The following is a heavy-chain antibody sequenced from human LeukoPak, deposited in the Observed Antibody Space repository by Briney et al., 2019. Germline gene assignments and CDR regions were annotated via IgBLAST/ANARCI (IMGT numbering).Heavy chain of an antibody. CDR2: ISVYNDNK. CDR1: GYIFTSYG. V-gene: IGHV1-18*01. D-gene: IGHD3-16*02. Sequence: GASVKVSCKASGYIFTSYGISWVRQAPGQGLEWMGWISVYNDNKNYAQKFQGRVTMTTDPSTSTAHMELRSLRSDDTAVYYCARDNDYVWGSYRYPGYWGQGTLVTVSS. J-gene: IGHJ4*02. CDR3: ARDNDYVWGSYRYPGY.